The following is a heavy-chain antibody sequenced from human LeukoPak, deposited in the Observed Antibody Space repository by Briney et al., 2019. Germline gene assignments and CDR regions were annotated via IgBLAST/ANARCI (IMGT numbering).Heavy chain of an antibody. CDR2: ISSSGSTI. Sequence: GGSLRLSCAASGFTFSDYYMSWIRQAPGKGLEWVSYISSSGSTIYYADSVKGRFTISRDNAKNSLYLQMNSLRAEDTAVYYCARDRPNYCSSTGCFYAAFDIWGQGTMVTVSS. J-gene: IGHJ3*02. CDR3: ARDRPNYCSSTGCFYAAFDI. V-gene: IGHV3-11*04. D-gene: IGHD2-2*01. CDR1: GFTFSDYY.